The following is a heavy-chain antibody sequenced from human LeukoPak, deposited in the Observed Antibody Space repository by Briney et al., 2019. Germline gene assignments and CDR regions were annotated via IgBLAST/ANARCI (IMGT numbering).Heavy chain of an antibody. J-gene: IGHJ4*02. CDR2: IYTSGST. V-gene: IGHV4-61*02. Sequence: SETLSLTCTVPGGTISSGSYYWSWIRQPAGKGLEWIGRIYTSGSTNYNPSLKSRVTISVDTSKNQFSLKLSSVTAADTAVYYCARAYGPFDYWGQGTLVTVSS. CDR3: ARAYGPFDY. D-gene: IGHD3-10*01. CDR1: GGTISSGSYY.